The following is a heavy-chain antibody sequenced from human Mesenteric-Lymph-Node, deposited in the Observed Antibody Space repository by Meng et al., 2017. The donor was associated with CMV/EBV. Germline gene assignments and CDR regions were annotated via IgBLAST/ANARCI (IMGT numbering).Heavy chain of an antibody. CDR2: ISATSTYV. J-gene: IGHJ6*02. Sequence: GESLKISCAASGFNFSTYNMDWVRQAPGKGLEWVSSISATSTYVYYVESVKGRFTISRDNAKNSLYLHMSSLRAEDTAVYYCARERGVLLWFGETSDMDVWGQGTTVTVSS. CDR1: GFNFSTYN. D-gene: IGHD3-10*01. V-gene: IGHV3-21*06. CDR3: ARERGVLLWFGETSDMDV.